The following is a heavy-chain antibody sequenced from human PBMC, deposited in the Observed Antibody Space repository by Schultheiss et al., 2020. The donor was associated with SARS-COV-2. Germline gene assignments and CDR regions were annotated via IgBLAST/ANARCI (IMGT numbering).Heavy chain of an antibody. CDR2: ISQSGST. V-gene: IGHV4-34*01. CDR1: DGSINTYY. CDR3: ARGWLAHYYYYYGMDV. Sequence: SETLSLTCIVSDGSINTYYWNWIRQPPGKGLEWIGEISQSGSTNYNPSLKSRVTISVDTSKNQFSLKLSSVTAADTAVYYCARGWLAHYYYYYGMDVWGQGTTVTVSS. D-gene: IGHD6-19*01. J-gene: IGHJ6*02.